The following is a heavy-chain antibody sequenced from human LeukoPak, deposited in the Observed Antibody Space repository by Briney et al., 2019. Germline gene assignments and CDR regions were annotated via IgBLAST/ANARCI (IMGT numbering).Heavy chain of an antibody. Sequence: SQTLSPTCTVSGDSISSGNCYWTWIRQPAGKGLEWIARIYTSGSTNYNPSLKSRVTISVDTSKNQFSMKLSSVNAADTAVYYCARDRSAYDYDKRWFYYYMDVWGKGTTVTISS. CDR2: IYTSGST. D-gene: IGHD5-12*01. J-gene: IGHJ6*03. CDR1: GDSISSGNCY. CDR3: ARDRSAYDYDKRWFYYYMDV. V-gene: IGHV4-61*02.